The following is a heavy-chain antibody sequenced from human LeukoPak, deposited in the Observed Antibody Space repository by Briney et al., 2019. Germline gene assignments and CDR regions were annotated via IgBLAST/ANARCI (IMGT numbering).Heavy chain of an antibody. CDR2: ISGYNGNT. D-gene: IGHD5-12*01. CDR3: ARSSLGTITAGPFDY. CDR1: GYTFSSYG. Sequence: ASVQVSCNASGYTFSSYGIAWVRQATRQGLEWMGWISGYNGNTDYAQKLQGRVSMTTDTSTTTAYMELRSLTSDDTALYYCARSSLGTITAGPFDYWGQGTLVTVSS. J-gene: IGHJ4*02. V-gene: IGHV1-18*01.